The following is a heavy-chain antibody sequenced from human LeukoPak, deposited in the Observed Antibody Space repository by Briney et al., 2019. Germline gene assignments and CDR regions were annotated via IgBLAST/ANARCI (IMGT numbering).Heavy chain of an antibody. D-gene: IGHD2-2*01. CDR2: ISYDGSNK. CDR3: ARSYCSSTSCYPGTQLKCDY. CDR1: GFTFSSYA. V-gene: IGHV3-30-3*01. Sequence: PGGSLRLSCAASGFTFSSYAMHWVRQAPGKGLEWVAVISYDGSNKYYADSVKGRFTISRDNSKNTLYLQMNSLRAEDTAVYYCARSYCSSTSCYPGTQLKCDYWGQGTLVTVSS. J-gene: IGHJ4*02.